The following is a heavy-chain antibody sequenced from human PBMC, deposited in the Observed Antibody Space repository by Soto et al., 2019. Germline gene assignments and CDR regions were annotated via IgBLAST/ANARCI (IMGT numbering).Heavy chain of an antibody. V-gene: IGHV4-30-2*01. J-gene: IGHJ5*02. Sequence: SETLSLTCAVSGGSIGSGGYSWSWIRQPPGKGLEWIGYIYHSGSTYYNPSLKSRVTISVDRSKNQFSLKLTSVTAADTAVYYCARVPGPWGQGTLVTVSS. CDR2: IYHSGST. CDR1: GGSIGSGGYS. CDR3: ARVPGP.